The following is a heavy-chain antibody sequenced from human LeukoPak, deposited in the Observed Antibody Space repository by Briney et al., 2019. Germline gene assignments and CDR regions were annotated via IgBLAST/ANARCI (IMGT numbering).Heavy chain of an antibody. CDR2: IRYDGSNK. V-gene: IGHV3-30*02. CDR3: AKDRLRWD. CDR1: GYTFTGYY. J-gene: IGHJ1*01. Sequence: SCKASGYTFTGYYMHWVRQAPGKGLEWVAFIRYDGSNKYYADSVKGRFTISRDNSKNTLYLQMNSLRAEDTAVYYCAKDRLRWDWGQGTLVTVSS. D-gene: IGHD4-23*01.